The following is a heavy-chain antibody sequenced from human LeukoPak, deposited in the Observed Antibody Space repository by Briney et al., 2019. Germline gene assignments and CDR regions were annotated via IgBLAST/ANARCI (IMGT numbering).Heavy chain of an antibody. V-gene: IGHV1-2*02. CDR1: GYTFTGYY. CDR2: INPNSGGT. D-gene: IGHD5-24*01. Sequence: ASVKVSCKASGYTFTGYYMHWVRQAPGQGLEWMGWINPNSGGTSYAQKFQGRVTMTRDTSISTAYMELSRLRSDDTAVYYCAIGGFGVEFDYWGQGTLVTVSS. J-gene: IGHJ4*02. CDR3: AIGGFGVEFDY.